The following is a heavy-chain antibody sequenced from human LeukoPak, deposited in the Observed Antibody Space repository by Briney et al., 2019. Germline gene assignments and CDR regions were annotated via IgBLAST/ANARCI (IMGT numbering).Heavy chain of an antibody. V-gene: IGHV1-69*04. J-gene: IGHJ4*02. CDR1: GGTFSSYA. CDR2: IIPILGIA. D-gene: IGHD3-3*01. CDR3: ARDFWGKSGITIFGVVEDY. Sequence: GASVKVSCKASGGTFSSYAISWVRQAPEQGLEWMGRIIPILGIANYAQKFQGRVTITADKSTSTAYMELSSLRSEDTAVYYCARDFWGKSGITIFGVVEDYWGQGTLVTVSS.